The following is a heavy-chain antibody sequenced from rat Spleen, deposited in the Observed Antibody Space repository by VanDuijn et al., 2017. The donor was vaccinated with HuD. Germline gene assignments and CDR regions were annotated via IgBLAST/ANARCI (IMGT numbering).Heavy chain of an antibody. CDR2: ISYDGGTI. V-gene: IGHV5-29*01. CDR3: TRGYAHY. Sequence: EVQLVESGGGLVQPGKSLKLSCAASGFTFSDYGMAWVRQAPTKGLEWVAYISYDGGTIYYSDSVKGRFTISRDNAQNTLYLQMSSLRSEDTATYYCTRGYAHYWGQGVMVTVSS. D-gene: IGHD1-12*03. CDR1: GFTFSDYG. J-gene: IGHJ2*01.